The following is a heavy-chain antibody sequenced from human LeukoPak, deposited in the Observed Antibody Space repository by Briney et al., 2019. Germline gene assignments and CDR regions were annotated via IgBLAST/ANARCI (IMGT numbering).Heavy chain of an antibody. Sequence: ASVKVSCKASGYTFSGHYMHWIRQAPGQGLEWMGWINAESGETNYAQKFQGRVTMTRDTSISTAYMELSRLRSDDTAVYYCARDSSGYEFDYWGQGTLVTVSS. J-gene: IGHJ4*02. CDR1: GYTFSGHY. CDR3: ARDSSGYEFDY. CDR2: INAESGET. D-gene: IGHD3-22*01. V-gene: IGHV1-2*02.